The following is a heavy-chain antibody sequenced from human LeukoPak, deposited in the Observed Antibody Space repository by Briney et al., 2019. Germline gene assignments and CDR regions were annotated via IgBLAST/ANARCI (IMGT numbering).Heavy chain of an antibody. V-gene: IGHV3-21*01. J-gene: IGHJ4*02. CDR1: GFTFRSYS. Sequence: GGSLRLSCAASGFTFRSYSMNWVRQAPGKGLEWVSSISSSSSYIYYADSVKGRFTISSDNAKNSLYLQMNSLRDEDTAVYYCAREPRWYFDYWGQGTLVTVSS. D-gene: IGHD4-23*01. CDR2: ISSSSSYI. CDR3: AREPRWYFDY.